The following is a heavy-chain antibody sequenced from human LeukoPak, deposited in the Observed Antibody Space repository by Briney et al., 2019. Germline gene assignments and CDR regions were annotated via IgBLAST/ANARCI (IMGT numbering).Heavy chain of an antibody. CDR1: GYTFTSYY. V-gene: IGHV1-46*01. D-gene: IGHD3-3*01. J-gene: IGHJ4*02. CDR2: INPSGGST. Sequence: GASVKVSCKASGYTFTSYYMHWVRQAPGQGLEWMGIINPSGGSTSYAQKFQGRVTMTRDTSTSTVYMELSSLRSDDTAVYYCARDSYYDFWSGYYTLTFDYWGQGTLVTVSS. CDR3: ARDSYYDFWSGYYTLTFDY.